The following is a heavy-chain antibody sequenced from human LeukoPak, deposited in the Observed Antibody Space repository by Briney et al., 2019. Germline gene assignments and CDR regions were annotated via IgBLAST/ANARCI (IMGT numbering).Heavy chain of an antibody. J-gene: IGHJ3*02. CDR1: GGSISSGYY. CDR2: IYHSGST. CDR3: ARVVVVAATLDAFDI. Sequence: SETLSLTCTVSGGSISSGYYWGWIRQPPGKGLEWIGSIYHSGSTYYNPSLKSRVTISVDTSKNQFSLKLSSVTAADTAVYYCARVVVVAATLDAFDIWGQGTMVTVSS. D-gene: IGHD2-15*01. V-gene: IGHV4-38-2*02.